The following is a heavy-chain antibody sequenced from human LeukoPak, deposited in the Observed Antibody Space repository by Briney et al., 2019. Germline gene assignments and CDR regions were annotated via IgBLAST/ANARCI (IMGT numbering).Heavy chain of an antibody. CDR2: IYYSGST. V-gene: IGHV4-59*08. D-gene: IGHD2-21*02. CDR3: ASICGGDCHSDY. J-gene: IGHJ4*02. Sequence: SETLSLTCTVYGGSISSYYWSWIRQPPGKGLEWIGYIYYSGSTYYNPSLKSRVTISVDTSKNQFSLKLSSVTAADTAVYYCASICGGDCHSDYWGQGTLVTVSS. CDR1: GGSISSYY.